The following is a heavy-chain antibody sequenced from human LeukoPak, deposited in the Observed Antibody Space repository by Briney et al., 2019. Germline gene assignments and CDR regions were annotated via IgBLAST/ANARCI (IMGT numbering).Heavy chain of an antibody. Sequence: GGSLRLSCAASGFTVSSNYMTWVRHAPGKGLEWVSVIYSVGSTYHADSVKGRFTISRDSYKNTLYLQMNSLRAEDTAVYFCAREASITGTTYHYYYMDVWGEGTTVTVSS. CDR3: AREASITGTTYHYYYMDV. J-gene: IGHJ6*03. D-gene: IGHD1-7*01. CDR1: GFTVSSNY. CDR2: IYSVGST. V-gene: IGHV3-53*01.